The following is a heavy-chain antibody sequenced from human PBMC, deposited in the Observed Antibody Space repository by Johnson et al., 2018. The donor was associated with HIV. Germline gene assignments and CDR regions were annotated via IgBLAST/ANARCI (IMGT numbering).Heavy chain of an antibody. CDR3: ARAPEVRGIDAFDI. Sequence: QVQLVESGGGLVNPGGSLRLSCAASGFTFSDYYMSWIRQAPGKGLEWVSYITSSGGTVYYADSVKGRFTISRDNAKNSLYLQMNILTAEDPAVYYCARAPEVRGIDAFDIWGQGTMVTVS. V-gene: IGHV3-11*04. D-gene: IGHD3-10*01. CDR2: ITSSGGTV. J-gene: IGHJ3*02. CDR1: GFTFSDYY.